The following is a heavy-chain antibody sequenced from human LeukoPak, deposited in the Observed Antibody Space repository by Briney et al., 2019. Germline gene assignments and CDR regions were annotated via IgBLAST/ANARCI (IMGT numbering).Heavy chain of an antibody. D-gene: IGHD4-23*01. Sequence: SETLSLTCTVSGGSISSYYWSWIRQPPGKGLEWIGCVSYSGNTHYNPSLKSRVTISVDTSRNQFSLKLTSVTAADTAVYYCARGRDGGNYTPLDLWGQGTLVTVSS. J-gene: IGHJ5*02. V-gene: IGHV4-59*01. CDR2: VSYSGNT. CDR3: ARGRDGGNYTPLDL. CDR1: GGSISSYY.